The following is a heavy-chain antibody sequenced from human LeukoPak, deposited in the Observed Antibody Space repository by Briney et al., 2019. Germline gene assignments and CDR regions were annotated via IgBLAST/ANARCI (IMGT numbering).Heavy chain of an antibody. CDR3: AKDLGDYVWGSYRPPPGFFDY. CDR2: ISGDGGST. V-gene: IGHV3-43*02. Sequence: PGGSLRLSCAASGFTFDDYAMHWVRQAPGKGLEWVSVISGDGGSTYYADSVKGRFTISRDNSKNSLYLQMNSLRTEDTALYYCAKDLGDYVWGSYRPPPGFFDYWGQGTLVTVSS. CDR1: GFTFDDYA. J-gene: IGHJ4*02. D-gene: IGHD3-16*02.